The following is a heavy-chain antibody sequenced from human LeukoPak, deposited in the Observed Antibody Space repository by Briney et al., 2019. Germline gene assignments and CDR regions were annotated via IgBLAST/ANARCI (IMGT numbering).Heavy chain of an antibody. D-gene: IGHD2-21*01. CDR2: ISSSSSYI. Sequence: GGSLRLSCAASGFTFSSYSMNWVRQAPGKGLEWVSSISSSSSYIYYADSVKGRFTISRDNAKNSQCLQMNSLRAEDTAVYYCARRLWDTTDFDYWGQGTLVTVSS. CDR1: GFTFSSYS. J-gene: IGHJ4*02. CDR3: ARRLWDTTDFDY. V-gene: IGHV3-21*01.